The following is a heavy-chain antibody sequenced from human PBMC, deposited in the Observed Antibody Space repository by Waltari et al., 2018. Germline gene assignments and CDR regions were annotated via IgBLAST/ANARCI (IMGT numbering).Heavy chain of an antibody. CDR3: ARDSSGGNSDY. Sequence: EVQLVESGGGLIQPGGSLRLSCAASGFTVSSNYMSWVRQAPGKGLGWVSFIYSGGSTYYADSVKGRFTISRDNSKNTLYLQMNSLRAKDTAVYYCARDSSGGNSDYWGQGTLVTVSS. V-gene: IGHV3-53*01. CDR1: GFTVSSNY. J-gene: IGHJ4*02. CDR2: IYSGGST. D-gene: IGHD2-15*01.